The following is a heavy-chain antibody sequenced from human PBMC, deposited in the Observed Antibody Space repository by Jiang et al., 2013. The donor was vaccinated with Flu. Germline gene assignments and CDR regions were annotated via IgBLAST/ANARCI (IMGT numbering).Heavy chain of an antibody. V-gene: IGHV1-69*02. D-gene: IGHD5-12*01. CDR2: IIPILGIA. CDR1: GGTFSSYT. J-gene: IGHJ4*02. CDR3: LYSGYEQLFDY. Sequence: KASGGTFSSYTISWVRQAPGQGLEWMGRIIPILGIANYAQKFQGRVTITADKSTSTAYMELSSLRSEDTAVYYCLYSGYEQLFDYWGQGTLVTVSS.